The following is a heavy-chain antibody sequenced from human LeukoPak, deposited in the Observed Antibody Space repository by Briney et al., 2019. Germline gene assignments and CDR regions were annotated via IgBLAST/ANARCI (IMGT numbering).Heavy chain of an antibody. CDR3: ARQTRLRLGELSPSIDY. D-gene: IGHD3-16*02. CDR2: IYPGDSDT. V-gene: IGHV5-51*01. Sequence: GESLKISCKGSGYSFTSYWIGWVRQMPGKGLEWMGIIYPGDSDTRYSPSFQGQVTISADKSISTAYLQWSSLKASDTAMYYCARQTRLRLGELSPSIDYWGQGTLVTDSS. J-gene: IGHJ4*02. CDR1: GYSFTSYW.